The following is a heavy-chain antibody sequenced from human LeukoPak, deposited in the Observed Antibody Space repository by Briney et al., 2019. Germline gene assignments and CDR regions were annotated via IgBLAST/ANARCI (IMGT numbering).Heavy chain of an antibody. CDR2: INHSGST. V-gene: IGHV4-34*01. CDR1: GGSFSGYY. D-gene: IGHD1-26*01. CDR3: ARSSLESSGSSRGPYDY. Sequence: SETLSLTCAVYGGSFSGYYWSWIRQPPGKGLEWIGEINHSGSTNYNPSPKSRVPISVDTSKNQFSLKLSSVTAADTAVYYCARSSLESSGSSRGPYDYWGQGTLVTVSS. J-gene: IGHJ4*02.